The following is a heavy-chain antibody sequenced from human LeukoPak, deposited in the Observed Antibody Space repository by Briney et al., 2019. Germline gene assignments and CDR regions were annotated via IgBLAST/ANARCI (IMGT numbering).Heavy chain of an antibody. CDR2: ISSSSSTI. J-gene: IGHJ5*02. V-gene: IGHV3-48*01. D-gene: IGHD3-22*01. Sequence: GGSLRLSCAASGFTFSSYSMNWVRQAPGKGLEWVSYISSSSSTIYYADSVKGRFTISRDNSKNTLYLQMNSLRAEDTAVYYCAKDGKYYYDSSGYPPDHWGQGTLVTVSS. CDR3: AKDGKYYYDSSGYPPDH. CDR1: GFTFSSYS.